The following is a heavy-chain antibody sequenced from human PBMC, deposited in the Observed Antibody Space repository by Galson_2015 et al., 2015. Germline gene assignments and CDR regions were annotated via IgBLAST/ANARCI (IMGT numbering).Heavy chain of an antibody. Sequence: QSGAEVKKPGESLKISCVGSGYSFTTYWIVWVRQMPGKGLEWMGVIYPGDSDTAYSPSFQGQVTISADTSINTAYLQWNSLKASDTAMYYCARSARRPNRAVAEEWFDYWGQGTLVTVYS. D-gene: IGHD6-19*01. CDR2: IYPGDSDT. CDR1: GYSFTTYW. J-gene: IGHJ4*02. CDR3: ARSARRPNRAVAEEWFDY. V-gene: IGHV5-51*01.